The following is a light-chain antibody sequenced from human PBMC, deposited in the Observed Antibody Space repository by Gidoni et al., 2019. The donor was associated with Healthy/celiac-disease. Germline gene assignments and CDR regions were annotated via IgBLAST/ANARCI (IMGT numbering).Light chain of an antibody. J-gene: IGKJ5*01. CDR2: DAT. CDR1: QYISNY. Sequence: DIQMPPSPSSLSASVGDRVTITCQESQYISNYLNWYQQKTGKAPKPLISDATNLETGVPSRFSGSGAGTDFTLPISSLQPEDIVTYYCQQYDNIPAITCGQGTRMEIK. CDR3: QQYDNIPAIT. V-gene: IGKV1-33*01.